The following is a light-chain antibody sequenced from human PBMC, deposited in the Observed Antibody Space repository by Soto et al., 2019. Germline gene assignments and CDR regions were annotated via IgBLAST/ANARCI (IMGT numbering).Light chain of an antibody. Sequence: EIVLTQSPGTLSLSPGERATLSCRASQRVSSSFLAWYQQKPGQAPRLLIYGASSRATGIPDRFSGSGSGTDFTLTISRLEPEDVAVYYCQQYGSSPLTFGGGTKVEI. CDR1: QRVSSSF. CDR3: QQYGSSPLT. J-gene: IGKJ4*01. V-gene: IGKV3-20*01. CDR2: GAS.